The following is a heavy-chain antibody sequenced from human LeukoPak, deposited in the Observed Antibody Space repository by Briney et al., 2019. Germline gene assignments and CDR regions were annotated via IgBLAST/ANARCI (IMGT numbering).Heavy chain of an antibody. J-gene: IGHJ4*02. CDR1: GFTFSSYA. V-gene: IGHV3-30-3*01. CDR2: ISYDEDFR. D-gene: IGHD1-26*01. CDR3: VRVQWELLYPDY. Sequence: GGSLRLSCAASGFTFSSYAMHWVRQAPGKGLEWVALISYDEDFRYYADSMKVRFTISRDNFKSTLYLQMNSLRVEDTAVYYCVRVQWELLYPDYWGQGTLVTVSS.